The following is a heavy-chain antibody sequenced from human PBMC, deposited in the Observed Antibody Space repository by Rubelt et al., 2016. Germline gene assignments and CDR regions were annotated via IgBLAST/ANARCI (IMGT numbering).Heavy chain of an antibody. CDR1: GFTLSSYW. V-gene: IGHV3-74*01. CDR2: INSDGSIT. J-gene: IGHJ4*02. CDR3: VSSSLDY. D-gene: IGHD6-13*01. Sequence: EVQLVESGGGLVQPGGSLRLSCAASGFTLSSYWMHWVRQAPGKGLVWVSRINSDGSITSYADSVKGRFTISRENAKNTRYLQRNSLRAEDTAVYYCVSSSLDYWGQGTLVTVSS.